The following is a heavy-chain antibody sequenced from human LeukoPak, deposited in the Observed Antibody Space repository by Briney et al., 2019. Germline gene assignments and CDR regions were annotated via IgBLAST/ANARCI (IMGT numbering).Heavy chain of an antibody. Sequence: ASVKVSCKASGYTFTGYYMHWVRQAPGQGLEWMGWINPNSGGTNYAQKFQGRVTMTRDTSISTAYTELSRLRSDDTAVYYCARDRKYGSGITFDYWGQGTLVTVSS. J-gene: IGHJ4*02. D-gene: IGHD3-10*01. CDR2: INPNSGGT. CDR3: ARDRKYGSGITFDY. CDR1: GYTFTGYY. V-gene: IGHV1-2*02.